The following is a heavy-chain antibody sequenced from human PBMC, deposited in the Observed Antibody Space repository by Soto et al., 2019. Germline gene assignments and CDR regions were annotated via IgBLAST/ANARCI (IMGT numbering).Heavy chain of an antibody. V-gene: IGHV3-30*18. J-gene: IGHJ4*02. D-gene: IGHD2-15*01. CDR1: GFTFSSYG. CDR2: ISYDGSNK. Sequence: QVQLVESVGGVVQPGRSLRLSCAASGFTFSSYGMHWVRQAPGKGLEWVAVISYDGSNKYYADSVKGRFTISRDNSKNTLYLQINSLRAEDTAVYYGAKDVCSGGSCYFFLGRGFGYDYWGQGTLVTVSS. CDR3: AKDVCSGGSCYFFLGRGFGYDY.